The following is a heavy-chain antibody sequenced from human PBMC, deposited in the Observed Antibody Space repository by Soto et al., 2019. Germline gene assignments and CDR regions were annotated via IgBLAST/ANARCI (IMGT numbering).Heavy chain of an antibody. D-gene: IGHD3-10*01. CDR3: AREVQVHTPAFVY. CDR1: GGTFNTYA. CDR2: ISPMFGAA. V-gene: IGHV1-69*19. J-gene: IGHJ4*02. Sequence: QVQLVQSGAEMKKPGSSVKVSCQSSGGTFNTYAMNWVRQAPGQGPERMGDISPMFGAANYAPNFQGRVTITADESTGTSYMQLSSLTSEDTALYFCAREVQVHTPAFVYWGQGTLVTVSS.